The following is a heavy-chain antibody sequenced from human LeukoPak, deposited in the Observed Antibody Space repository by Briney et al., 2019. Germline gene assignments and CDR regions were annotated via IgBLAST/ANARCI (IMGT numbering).Heavy chain of an antibody. Sequence: GGPLRLSCAASGFTFSSYWMSWVRQPPGKGLEWVANIKQDGSEKYYVDSVKGRFTISRDNAKNSLYLQMNSLRAEDTAVYFCARAGIVGATYLDYWGQGTLVTVSS. CDR3: ARAGIVGATYLDY. CDR1: GFTFSSYW. D-gene: IGHD1-26*01. J-gene: IGHJ4*02. V-gene: IGHV3-7*01. CDR2: IKQDGSEK.